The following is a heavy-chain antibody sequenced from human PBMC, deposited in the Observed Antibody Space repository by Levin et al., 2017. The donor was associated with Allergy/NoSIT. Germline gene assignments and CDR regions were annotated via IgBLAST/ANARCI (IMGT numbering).Heavy chain of an antibody. J-gene: IGHJ4*02. CDR1: GDSVSSSSYY. D-gene: IGHD3-22*01. Sequence: SQTLSLTCTVSGDSVSSSSYYWSWIRQPPGKGLEWIGYISYSGSTNYNPSLKSRVTISVDTSKNQFSLKLSSVTSADTAVYYCARSHDSSGYFNWGQGTLVTVSS. CDR3: ARSHDSSGYFN. V-gene: IGHV4-61*01. CDR2: ISYSGST.